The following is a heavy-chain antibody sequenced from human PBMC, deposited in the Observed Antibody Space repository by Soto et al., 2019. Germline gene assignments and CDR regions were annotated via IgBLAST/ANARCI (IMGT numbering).Heavy chain of an antibody. V-gene: IGHV1-8*01. CDR3: ARGRSNYDILTGQYYFDY. J-gene: IGHJ4*02. CDR2: MNPNSGNT. CDR1: GYTFTSYD. D-gene: IGHD3-9*01. Sequence: ASVKVSSKASGYTFTSYDINWVRQATGQGLEWMGWMNPNSGNTGYAQKFQGRVTMTRNTSVSTAYMELSSLRSEDTAVYYCARGRSNYDILTGQYYFDYWGQGTLVTVSS.